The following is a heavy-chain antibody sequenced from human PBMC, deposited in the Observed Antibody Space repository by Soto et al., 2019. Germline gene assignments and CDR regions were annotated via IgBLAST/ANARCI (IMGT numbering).Heavy chain of an antibody. CDR1: GGTFSSYT. CDR2: IIPILGIA. V-gene: IGHV1-69*08. D-gene: IGHD2-2*01. Sequence: QVQLVQSGAEVKKPGSSVKVSCKASGGTFSSYTISWVRQAPGQGLEWMGRIIPILGIANYAQKFQGRVTITADKSTSTAYMELSSLRSEDTAVYYCAREGWDCSSTSCYSKGYWYFDLWGRGTLVTVSS. CDR3: AREGWDCSSTSCYSKGYWYFDL. J-gene: IGHJ2*01.